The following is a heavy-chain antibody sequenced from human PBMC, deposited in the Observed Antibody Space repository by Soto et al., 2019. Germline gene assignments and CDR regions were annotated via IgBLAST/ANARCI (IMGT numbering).Heavy chain of an antibody. V-gene: IGHV1-24*01. CDR2: FDPEDGET. Sequence: ASVKVSCKVSGYTLTELSMHWVRQAPGKGLEWMGGFDPEDGETIYAQKFQGRVTMTEDTSTDTAYMELRSLRSDDTAVYYCARVGSGYDVPYFDYWGQGTLVTISS. CDR1: GYTLTELS. J-gene: IGHJ4*02. D-gene: IGHD5-12*01. CDR3: ARVGSGYDVPYFDY.